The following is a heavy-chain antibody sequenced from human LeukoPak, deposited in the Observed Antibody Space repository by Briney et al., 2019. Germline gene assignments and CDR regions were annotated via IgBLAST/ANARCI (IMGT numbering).Heavy chain of an antibody. CDR3: ARGPYYDFWSGYFDY. Sequence: GGSLRLSCAASGFTVSSNYMSWVRQAPGKGLEWVSVIYSGGSTYYAASVKGRFTISRDNSKNTLFLQMNSLRAEDTAVYYCARGPYYDFWSGYFDYWGQGTLVTVSS. J-gene: IGHJ4*02. CDR1: GFTVSSNY. CDR2: IYSGGST. D-gene: IGHD3-3*01. V-gene: IGHV3-53*01.